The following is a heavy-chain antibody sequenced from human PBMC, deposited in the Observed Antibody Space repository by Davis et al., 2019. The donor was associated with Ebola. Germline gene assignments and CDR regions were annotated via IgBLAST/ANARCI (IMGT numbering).Heavy chain of an antibody. D-gene: IGHD3-22*01. V-gene: IGHV3-48*04. CDR2: IRTSGSTK. Sequence: PGGSLRLSCAVSGFTFSSYSMNWVRQAPGKGLEWVSYIRTSGSTKYYADSVKGRFTISRDNAKNSLYLQMNSLRAEDTAVYYCARGPNYYDGYWGQGTLVTVSS. J-gene: IGHJ4*02. CDR3: ARGPNYYDGY. CDR1: GFTFSSYS.